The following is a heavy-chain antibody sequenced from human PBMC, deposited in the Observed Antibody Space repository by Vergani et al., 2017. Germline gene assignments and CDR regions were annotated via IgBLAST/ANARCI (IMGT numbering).Heavy chain of an antibody. CDR1: VYTFTRYS. V-gene: IGHV7-4-1*02. Sequence: QVQLVQSGSELMNPGASVKVSCKASVYTFTRYSINWVRQAPGHGLEWMGWIYTNTGNPTYAQNLTGRFVFSLDTSVSTAYLQISSLKAEDTAVYYCARDRCGGGSCRTYCYYGMDVWGQGTTVTVSS. D-gene: IGHD2-15*01. CDR2: IYTNTGNP. J-gene: IGHJ6*02. CDR3: ARDRCGGGSCRTYCYYGMDV.